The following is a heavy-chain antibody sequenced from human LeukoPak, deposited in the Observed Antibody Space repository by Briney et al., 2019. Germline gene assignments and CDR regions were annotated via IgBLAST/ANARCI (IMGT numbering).Heavy chain of an antibody. J-gene: IGHJ5*02. CDR3: ARGRIAAAGTWWFDP. CDR1: GYTFTGYY. Sequence: ASVKVSCKASGYTFTGYYMHWVRQAPGQGLEWMGWLNPNSGGTNYAQKFQGRVTMTRDTSISTAYMELSRLRSDDTAVYYCARGRIAAAGTWWFDPWGQGTLVTVSS. V-gene: IGHV1-2*02. D-gene: IGHD6-13*01. CDR2: LNPNSGGT.